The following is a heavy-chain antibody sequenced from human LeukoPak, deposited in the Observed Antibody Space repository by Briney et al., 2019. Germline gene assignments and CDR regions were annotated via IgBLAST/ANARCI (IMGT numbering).Heavy chain of an antibody. V-gene: IGHV4-59*08. J-gene: IGHJ2*01. CDR2: IYYSGST. D-gene: IGHD6-25*01. CDR3: ARHGQQRLARVAFDL. CDR1: GGSINSHY. Sequence: QASETLSLTCSVSGGSINSHYWSWIRQPPGKGLEWIGYIYYSGSTDYNPALKSRVTISVDTSKNQFSLKLSSVTAADTAVYYCARHGQQRLARVAFDLWGRGTLVTVSS.